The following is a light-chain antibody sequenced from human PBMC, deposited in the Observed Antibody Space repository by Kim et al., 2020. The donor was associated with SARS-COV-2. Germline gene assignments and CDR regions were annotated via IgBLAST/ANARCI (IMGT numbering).Light chain of an antibody. CDR1: SLINYY. CDR3: NSRDSSGNIWV. CDR2: GIN. J-gene: IGLJ3*02. Sequence: ALCQTCRNTCQGDSLINYYASLYQQTPGQAPVLVIYGINNRPAGIPARFSGSSSGNTASLTITGAQAEDEADYYCNSRDSSGNIWVFGGGTQLTVL. V-gene: IGLV3-19*01.